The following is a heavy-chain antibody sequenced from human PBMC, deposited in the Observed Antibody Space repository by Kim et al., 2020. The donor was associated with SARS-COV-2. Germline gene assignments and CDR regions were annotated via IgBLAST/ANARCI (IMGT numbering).Heavy chain of an antibody. V-gene: IGHV3-23*01. CDR3: AKAAGSDAFDI. Sequence: TYYADAVKGRFTNSRDNSKNTLYLQMNSLRAEDTAVYYCAKAAGSDAFDIWGQGTMVTVSS. D-gene: IGHD6-13*01. CDR2: T. J-gene: IGHJ3*02.